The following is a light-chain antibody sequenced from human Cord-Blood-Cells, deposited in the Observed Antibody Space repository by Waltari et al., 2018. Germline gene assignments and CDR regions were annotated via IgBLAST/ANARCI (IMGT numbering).Light chain of an antibody. Sequence: QSALTQPPSASGSPGQSITISCTGTSSDVGSYNLVSWYPQHPGKAPKLMIYEGSKRPSGVSNRFSGSKSGNTASLTISGLQAEDEADYYCCSYAGSSTYVFGTGTKVTVL. V-gene: IGLV2-23*01. J-gene: IGLJ1*01. CDR3: CSYAGSSTYV. CDR1: SSDVGSYNL. CDR2: EGS.